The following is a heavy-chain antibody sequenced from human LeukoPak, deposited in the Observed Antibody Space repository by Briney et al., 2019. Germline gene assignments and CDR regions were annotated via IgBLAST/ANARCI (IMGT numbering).Heavy chain of an antibody. CDR1: GGSISSTTFY. D-gene: IGHD1-26*01. CDR3: ARLVRTPSSTFDF. V-gene: IGHV4-39*01. CDR2: IYYSGST. J-gene: IGHJ4*02. Sequence: PSETLSLTCTVSGGSISSTTFYWGWIRQPPGKGLEWIGSIYYSGSTYNNPSLKSRVTISVATSKNQFSLSLSSVTAADTAVYYCARLVRTPSSTFDFWGQGTLVTVSS.